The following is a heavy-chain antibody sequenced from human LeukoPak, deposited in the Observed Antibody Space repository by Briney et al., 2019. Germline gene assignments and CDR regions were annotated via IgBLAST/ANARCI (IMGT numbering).Heavy chain of an antibody. CDR3: ARDCSNQFYYYYMDV. Sequence: GGSLRLSCAASGFTFSSYSMNWVRQAPGKGLEWVSSISSSSSYIYYADSVKGRFTISRDNAKNSLYLQMNSLRAEDTAVYYCARDCSNQFYYYYMDVWGKGTTVTVSS. CDR1: GFTFSSYS. J-gene: IGHJ6*03. D-gene: IGHD2-15*01. V-gene: IGHV3-21*01. CDR2: ISSSSSYI.